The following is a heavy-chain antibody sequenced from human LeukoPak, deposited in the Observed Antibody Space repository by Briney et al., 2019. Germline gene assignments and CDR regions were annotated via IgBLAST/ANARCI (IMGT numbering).Heavy chain of an antibody. V-gene: IGHV3-53*01. J-gene: IGHJ4*02. D-gene: IGHD6-13*01. Sequence: PGGSLRHSCAASGFTVSSNYMSWVRQAPGKGLEWVSVIYSGGSTYYADSVKGRFTISRDNSKNTLYLQMNSLRAEDAAVYYCARTGRTAAGNYFDYWGQGTLVTVSS. CDR2: IYSGGST. CDR1: GFTVSSNY. CDR3: ARTGRTAAGNYFDY.